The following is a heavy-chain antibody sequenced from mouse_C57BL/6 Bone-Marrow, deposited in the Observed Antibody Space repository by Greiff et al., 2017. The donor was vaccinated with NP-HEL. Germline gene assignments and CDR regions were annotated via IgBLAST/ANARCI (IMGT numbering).Heavy chain of an antibody. J-gene: IGHJ2*01. CDR1: GYTFTSYW. V-gene: IGHV1-64*01. CDR2: IHPNSGST. Sequence: QVQLQQPGAELVKPGASVKLSCKASGYTFTSYWMHWVKQRPGQGLEWIGMIHPNSGSTNYNEKFKSKATLTVDKSASTAYMQLSSLTSEDSAVYYCASQYYGSSRGNYWGQGTTLTVSS. CDR3: ASQYYGSSRGNY. D-gene: IGHD1-1*01.